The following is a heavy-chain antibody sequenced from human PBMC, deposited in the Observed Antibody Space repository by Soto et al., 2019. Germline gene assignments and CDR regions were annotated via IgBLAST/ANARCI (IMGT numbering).Heavy chain of an antibody. V-gene: IGHV3-21*01. D-gene: IGHD3-22*01. CDR2: ISSSISYI. J-gene: IGHJ4*02. CDR3: ARDADYYYHDSSGYPPGY. Sequence: LSCAASGFTFSSYGMNWVRQAPWKGLEWVSSISSSISYIYYAASWKGRFTISRDNAKNSLYLQMNSLRAEDTAVYYCARDADYYYHDSSGYPPGYRGQGTLVTVSS. CDR1: GFTFSSYG.